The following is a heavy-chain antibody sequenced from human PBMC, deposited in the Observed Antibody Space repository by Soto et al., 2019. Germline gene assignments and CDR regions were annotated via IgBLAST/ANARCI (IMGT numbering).Heavy chain of an antibody. Sequence: QVQLVQSGAEVKKPGASMRVSCKASGYTFTTSYLHWGRQAPGQGFEWMGIVTPSGGSTGYAQKFQGRVTMTRDTSTSTVYMELSSLRSEDTAIYYCARSDDYWYFDLWGRGTLVTVSS. J-gene: IGHJ2*01. CDR3: ARSDDYWYFDL. V-gene: IGHV1-46*03. CDR1: GYTFTTSY. CDR2: VTPSGGST.